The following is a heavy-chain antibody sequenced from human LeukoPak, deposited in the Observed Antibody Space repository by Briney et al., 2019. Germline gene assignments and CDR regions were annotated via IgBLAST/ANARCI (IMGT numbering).Heavy chain of an antibody. V-gene: IGHV1-69*13. CDR1: GATFSSYA. D-gene: IGHD2-15*01. CDR2: IIPIFGTA. J-gene: IGHJ6*02. CDR3: ARDIVVVVAAEGNYYYYYGMDV. Sequence: ASVKVSCKASGATFSSYAISWVRQAPGQGLEWMGGIIPIFGTANYAQKFQGRVTITADESTSTAYMELSSLRSEDTAVHYCARDIVVVVAAEGNYYYYYGMDVWGQGTTVTVSS.